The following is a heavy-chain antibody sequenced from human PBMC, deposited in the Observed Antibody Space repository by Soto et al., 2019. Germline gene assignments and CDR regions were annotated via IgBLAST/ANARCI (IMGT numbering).Heavy chain of an antibody. Sequence: PSETLSLTCTVSGGSVSSGNYYWSWIRQPPGKGLEWIGYISYSGITNYNPSLESRVTISLDMSRNQFSLKLSSANAADMAVYYCARGLGRLPFEYWGQGTLVTVSS. D-gene: IGHD3-16*01. V-gene: IGHV4-61*01. CDR2: ISYSGIT. CDR1: GGSVSSGNYY. CDR3: ARGLGRLPFEY. J-gene: IGHJ4*02.